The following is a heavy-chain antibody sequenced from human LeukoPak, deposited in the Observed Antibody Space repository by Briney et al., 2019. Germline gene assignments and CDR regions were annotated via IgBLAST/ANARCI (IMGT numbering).Heavy chain of an antibody. Sequence: SQTLSLTCAISGDSVSSNSAAWTWIRQSPSRGLEWLGRTYYRSKWYNDYAVSVKSRITINPDTSENHVSLQLNSVTPEDTAVYYCARGYGYYFDYWGQGTLVTVSS. V-gene: IGHV6-1*01. D-gene: IGHD5-18*01. J-gene: IGHJ4*02. CDR2: TYYRSKWYN. CDR1: GDSVSSNSAA. CDR3: ARGYGYYFDY.